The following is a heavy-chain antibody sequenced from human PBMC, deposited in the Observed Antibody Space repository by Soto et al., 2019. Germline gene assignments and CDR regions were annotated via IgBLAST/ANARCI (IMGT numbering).Heavy chain of an antibody. J-gene: IGHJ4*02. CDR1: GGSVSSGSYY. CDR3: ARVGTTVTFDY. Sequence: SETLSLTCTVSGGSVSSGSYYWSWIRQPPGKGLEWIGYIYYSGSTNYNPSLKSRVTISVDTSKNQFSLKLNSVTAADTAVYYCARVGTTVTFDYWGQGTLVTVSS. CDR2: IYYSGST. D-gene: IGHD4-17*01. V-gene: IGHV4-61*01.